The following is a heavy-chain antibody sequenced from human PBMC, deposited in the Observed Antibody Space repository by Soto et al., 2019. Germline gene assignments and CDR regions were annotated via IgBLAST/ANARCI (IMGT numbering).Heavy chain of an antibody. J-gene: IGHJ4*02. V-gene: IGHV4-59*08. CDR2: IYYSGST. D-gene: IGHD6-13*01. CDR1: GGSISSYY. Sequence: PSETLSLTCTVSGGSISSYYGSWIRQPPGKGLEWIGYIYYSGSTNYNPSLKSRVTISVDTSKNQFSLKLSSVTAADTAVYYCARQRYSSSWRFDYWGQGTLVTVSS. CDR3: ARQRYSSSWRFDY.